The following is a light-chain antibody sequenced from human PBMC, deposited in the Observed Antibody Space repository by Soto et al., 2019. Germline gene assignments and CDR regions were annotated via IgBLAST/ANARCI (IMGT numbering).Light chain of an antibody. V-gene: IGLV6-57*04. CDR1: SGRIANDY. Sequence: NFMLTQPPSVSESPGRTVTISCTRSSGRIANDYVQWFQQRPGSAPTTVIYDDDQRPSGVPDRFSGSIDRSSNSASLTISGLKTEDEADYYCQSYDGSKPGVFGTGTKVTVL. J-gene: IGLJ1*01. CDR2: DDD. CDR3: QSYDGSKPGV.